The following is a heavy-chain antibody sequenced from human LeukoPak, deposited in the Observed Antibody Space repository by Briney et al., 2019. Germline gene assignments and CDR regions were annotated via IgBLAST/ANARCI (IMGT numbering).Heavy chain of an antibody. D-gene: IGHD6-19*01. Sequence: VASVNVSCKASGFTFTTYTMHWARQAPGQRLEWMGWINAANGNTQYSQKFQGRATITRDTSASTAYMELSSLRSEDTAVYYCARGAPIRVAVAATFDPWGQGTLVTVPS. CDR1: GFTFTTYT. V-gene: IGHV1-3*01. CDR2: INAANGNT. J-gene: IGHJ5*02. CDR3: ARGAPIRVAVAATFDP.